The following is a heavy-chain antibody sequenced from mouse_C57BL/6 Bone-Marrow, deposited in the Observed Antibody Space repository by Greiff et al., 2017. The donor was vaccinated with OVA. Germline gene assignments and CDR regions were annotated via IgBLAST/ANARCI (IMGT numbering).Heavy chain of an antibody. V-gene: IGHV1-15*01. CDR3: TRERLPYFDY. D-gene: IGHD3-2*02. CDR1: GYTFTDYE. Sequence: VKLVESGAELVRPGASVTLSCKASGYTFTDYEMHWVKQTPVHGLEWIGAIDPETGGTAYNQKFKGKAILTADKSSSTAYMELRSLTSEDSAVYYCTRERLPYFDYWGQGTTLTVSS. J-gene: IGHJ2*01. CDR2: IDPETGGT.